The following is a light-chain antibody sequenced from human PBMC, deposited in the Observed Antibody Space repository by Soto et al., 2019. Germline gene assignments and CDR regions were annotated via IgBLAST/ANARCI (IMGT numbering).Light chain of an antibody. J-gene: IGKJ1*01. CDR3: QQYNNWPRT. CDR1: QSVSSD. Sequence: VIPHTPATRSVSPGERAPVSCRASQSVSSDLAWYHQKPGQAPRLLIYGASTRATGIPARFSGSGSGTEFTLTINSLQSEDFAVYYCQQYNNWPRTFGQGTKVDIK. CDR2: GAS. V-gene: IGKV3-15*01.